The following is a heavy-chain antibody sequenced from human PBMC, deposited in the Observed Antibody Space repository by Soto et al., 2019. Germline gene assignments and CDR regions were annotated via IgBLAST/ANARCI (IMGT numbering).Heavy chain of an antibody. J-gene: IGHJ4*02. CDR2: IYAGGNT. V-gene: IGHV3-66*01. Sequence: EMQLVESGGGLVQPGESLRLSCAASGFTVSSNYMSWVRQAPGKGLEWVSVIYAGGNTHYADSVEGRFTISRDNSNNMLYLQMNSLRAEDTAVYYCVREKVTMIVGFYYFGYWGQGTRVTFSS. D-gene: IGHD3-22*01. CDR1: GFTVSSNY. CDR3: VREKVTMIVGFYYFGY.